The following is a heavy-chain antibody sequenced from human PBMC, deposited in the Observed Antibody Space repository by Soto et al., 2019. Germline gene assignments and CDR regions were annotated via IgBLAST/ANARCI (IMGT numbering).Heavy chain of an antibody. J-gene: IGHJ4*02. V-gene: IGHV3-23*01. CDR3: AKDRRELYYYDSSGYYPIDY. CDR2: ISGSGGST. D-gene: IGHD3-22*01. Sequence: PGGSLRLSCAASGFTFSSYAMSWVRQAPGKGLEWVSAISGSGGSTYYADSVKGRFTISRDNSKNTLYLQMNSLRAVDTAVYYCAKDRRELYYYDSSGYYPIDYWGQGTLVTVSS. CDR1: GFTFSSYA.